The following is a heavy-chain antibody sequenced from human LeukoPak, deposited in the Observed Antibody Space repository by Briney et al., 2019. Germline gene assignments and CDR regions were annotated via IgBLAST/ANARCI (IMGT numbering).Heavy chain of an antibody. CDR2: IWYDGSNK. Sequence: GGSLRLSCAASGFTFSSYGMHWVRQAPGKGLEWVAVIWYDGSNKYYADSVKGRFTISRDNSKNTLYLQMNSLKAEDTAVYYCARGGGIVRGATFDYWGQGTLVTVSS. D-gene: IGHD3-10*01. CDR3: ARGGGIVRGATFDY. CDR1: GFTFSSYG. J-gene: IGHJ4*02. V-gene: IGHV3-33*01.